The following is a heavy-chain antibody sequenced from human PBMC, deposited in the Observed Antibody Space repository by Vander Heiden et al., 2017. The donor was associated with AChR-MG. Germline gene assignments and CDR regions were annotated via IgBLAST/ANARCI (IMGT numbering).Heavy chain of an antibody. CDR2: INPSLDST. Sequence: QVQLVQSGAEVKKPGASLKVSCKTSGFTFPNYHMHWVRQAPGQGLEWVGTINPSLDSTHYAQKFQGRVRMTRDTSTKTVYMDMTSLRPEDTAVYVCARELTGSFYFDFWGQGSLVTVSS. V-gene: IGHV1-46*03. J-gene: IGHJ4*02. CDR3: ARELTGSFYFDF. CDR1: GFTFPNYH. D-gene: IGHD1-26*01.